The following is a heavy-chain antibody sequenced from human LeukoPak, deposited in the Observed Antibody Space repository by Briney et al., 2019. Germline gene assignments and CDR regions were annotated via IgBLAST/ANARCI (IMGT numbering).Heavy chain of an antibody. V-gene: IGHV3-48*01. D-gene: IGHD3-22*01. CDR2: ISSSSSTI. J-gene: IGHJ4*02. Sequence: GGSLGLSCAASGFTFSSYSMNWVRQAPGKGLEWVSYISSSSSTIYYADSVKGRFTISRDNSKNTLYLQMNGLRAEDTAVYYCATYRRGYHDSSESYFFDYWGQGTLVTVSS. CDR3: ATYRRGYHDSSESYFFDY. CDR1: GFTFSSYS.